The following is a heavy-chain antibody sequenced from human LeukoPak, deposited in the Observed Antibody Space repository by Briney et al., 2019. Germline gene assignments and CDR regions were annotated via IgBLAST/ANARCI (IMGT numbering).Heavy chain of an antibody. Sequence: ASVKVSCKASGGTFSSYAISWVRQAPGQGLEWMGRIIPILGIANYAQKFQGRVTMTRDTSISTAYMELSRLRSDDTAVYYCARVAGATLYYYGMDVWGQGTTVTVSS. J-gene: IGHJ6*02. D-gene: IGHD1-26*01. CDR2: IIPILGIA. V-gene: IGHV1-69*04. CDR3: ARVAGATLYYYGMDV. CDR1: GGTFSSYA.